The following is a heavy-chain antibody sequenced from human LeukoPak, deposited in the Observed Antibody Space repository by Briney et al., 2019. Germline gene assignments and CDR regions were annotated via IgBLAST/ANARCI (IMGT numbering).Heavy chain of an antibody. CDR3: AKGAYDYIEVAYFDY. V-gene: IGHV3-23*01. D-gene: IGHD5-12*01. CDR1: GFTISSYF. Sequence: QPGGSLRLSCAASGFTISSYFMSWVRQAPGKGLEWVSGIIGSGGSTYYADSVKGRFTISRDNSKNTLYLQVNSLTAEDTAVYYCAKGAYDYIEVAYFDYWGQGTLVTVSS. CDR2: IIGSGGST. J-gene: IGHJ4*02.